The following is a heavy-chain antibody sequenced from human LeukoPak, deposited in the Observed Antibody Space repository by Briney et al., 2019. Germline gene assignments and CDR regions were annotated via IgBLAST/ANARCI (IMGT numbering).Heavy chain of an antibody. V-gene: IGHV4-39*07. Sequence: SETLSLTCTVSGGSISSSSYYWGWIRQPPGKGLEWIGSIYYSGSTYYNPSLKSRVTISVDTSKNQFSLKLSSVTAADTAVYYCARDIAMIVVVMAGYFDYWGQGTLVTVSS. CDR3: ARDIAMIVVVMAGYFDY. CDR1: GGSISSSSYY. J-gene: IGHJ4*02. CDR2: IYYSGST. D-gene: IGHD3-22*01.